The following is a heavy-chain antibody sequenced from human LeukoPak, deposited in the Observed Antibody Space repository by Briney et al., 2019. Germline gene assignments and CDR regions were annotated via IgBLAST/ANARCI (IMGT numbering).Heavy chain of an antibody. CDR2: INLDGSVI. D-gene: IGHD3-22*01. V-gene: IGHV3-7*01. CDR1: GFTFSGYW. CDR3: ATSDDSSGSD. Sequence: QPGGSLRLSCAASGFTFSGYWMSWVRQAPGKGLDLVANINLDGSVIHYVDSAKGRFTISRDNAKNSLYLQMNYLRAEDTAFYYCATSDDSSGSDWGQGTLVTVSS. J-gene: IGHJ4*02.